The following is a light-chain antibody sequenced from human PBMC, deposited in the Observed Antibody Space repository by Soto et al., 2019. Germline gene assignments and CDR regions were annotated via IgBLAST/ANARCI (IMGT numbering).Light chain of an antibody. J-gene: IGKJ1*01. V-gene: IGKV1-5*03. CDR1: QSISSW. Sequence: DIQMTQSPSTLSASVGDRVTITCRASQSISSWLAWYQQKPGRAPKLLIYKASSLEPGVPSRFSGSGSGTEFTLIISSLQPDDFASYYCQQYGSSSPWTCGQGTKVEIK. CDR3: QQYGSSSPWT. CDR2: KAS.